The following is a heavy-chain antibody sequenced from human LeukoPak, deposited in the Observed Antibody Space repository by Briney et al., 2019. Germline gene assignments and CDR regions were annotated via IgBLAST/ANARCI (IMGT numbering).Heavy chain of an antibody. CDR1: GFTVSSNY. CDR2: IYSGGST. D-gene: IGHD5-18*01. Sequence: GGSLGLSCAASGFTVSSNYMSWVRQAPGKGLEWVSVIYSGGSTYYADSVKGRFTISRDNAKNSLYLQMNSLRAEDTAVYYCARASKGYYYFDYWGQGTLVTVSS. J-gene: IGHJ4*02. V-gene: IGHV3-53*01. CDR3: ARASKGYYYFDY.